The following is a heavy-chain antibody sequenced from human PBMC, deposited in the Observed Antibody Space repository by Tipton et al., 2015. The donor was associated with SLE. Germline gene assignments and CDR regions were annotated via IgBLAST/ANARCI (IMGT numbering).Heavy chain of an antibody. CDR3: AKDYSRVLRYFDGWESDP. Sequence: SLRLSCAASGFTFSSYGMHWVRQAPGKGLEWVAFIRYDGSNKYYADSVKGRFTISRDNSKNTLYLQMNSLRAEDTAVYYCAKDYSRVLRYFDGWESDPWGQGTLVTVSS. CDR1: GFTFSSYG. J-gene: IGHJ5*02. V-gene: IGHV3-30*02. D-gene: IGHD3-9*01. CDR2: IRYDGSNK.